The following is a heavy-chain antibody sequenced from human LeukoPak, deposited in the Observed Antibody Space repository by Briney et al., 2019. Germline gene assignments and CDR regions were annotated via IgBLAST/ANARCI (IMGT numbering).Heavy chain of an antibody. CDR2: IIPIFGTA. J-gene: IGHJ4*02. V-gene: IGHV1-69*13. CDR1: GGTFSSYA. D-gene: IGHD2-2*01. Sequence: ASVKVSCKASGGTFSSYAISWVRQAPGQGLEWMGGIIPIFGTANYAQKFQGRVTITADESTSTAYMELSSLRSEDTAVYYCASDVHSTADPYDYWGQGTLVTVSS. CDR3: ASDVHSTADPYDY.